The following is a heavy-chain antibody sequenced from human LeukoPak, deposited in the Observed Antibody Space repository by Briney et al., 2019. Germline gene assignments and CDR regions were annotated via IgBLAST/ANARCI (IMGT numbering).Heavy chain of an antibody. D-gene: IGHD3-22*01. CDR2: IYPGDSDT. V-gene: IGHV5-51*01. J-gene: IGHJ4*02. CDR1: GYTFTTYW. CDR3: ATLRSGYYYDYFDY. Sequence: GESLKISCKGSGYTFTTYWIGWVRQMPGKGLEWMGTIYPGDSDTKYSPSFQGQVTISADKSISTAYLQWSSLKASDTAMYYCATLRSGYYYDYFDYWGQGTLVTVSS.